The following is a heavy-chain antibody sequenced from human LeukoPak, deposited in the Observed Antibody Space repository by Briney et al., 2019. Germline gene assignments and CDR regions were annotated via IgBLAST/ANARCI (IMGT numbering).Heavy chain of an antibody. Sequence: SVKVSCKASGGTFSSYAISWVRLAPGQGLEWMGGIIPIFGTANYAQKFQGRVTITADESTSTAYMELSSLRSEDTAVYYCARVPEDWQYSSSAGGYWGQGTLVTVSS. CDR2: IIPIFGTA. J-gene: IGHJ4*02. CDR3: ARVPEDWQYSSSAGGY. CDR1: GGTFSSYA. D-gene: IGHD6-13*01. V-gene: IGHV1-69*01.